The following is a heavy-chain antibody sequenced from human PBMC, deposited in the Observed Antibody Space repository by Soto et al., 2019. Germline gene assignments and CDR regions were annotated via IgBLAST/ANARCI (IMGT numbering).Heavy chain of an antibody. CDR3: ARGTFRGYSYGYYFDY. Sequence: SETLSLTCAVYGGSFNGYYLTWIRQPPGKGLEWIGEIKHSGSTNYNPSLKSRVTISVDTSKNQFSLNLTSVTAADTAAYYCARGTFRGYSYGYYFDYWGQGALVTVSS. CDR2: IKHSGST. V-gene: IGHV4-34*01. J-gene: IGHJ4*02. D-gene: IGHD5-18*01. CDR1: GGSFNGYY.